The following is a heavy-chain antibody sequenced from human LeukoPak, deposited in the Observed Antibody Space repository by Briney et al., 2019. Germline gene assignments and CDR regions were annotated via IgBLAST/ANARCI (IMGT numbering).Heavy chain of an antibody. V-gene: IGHV1-24*01. CDR1: GYTLTELS. J-gene: IGHJ4*02. D-gene: IGHD4-17*01. CDR2: FDPEDGET. CDR3: ATGHYGDYGY. Sequence: ASVKVSCKVSGYTLTELSMHWLRRAPGKGLEWMGGFDPEDGETIYAQKFQGRVTMTEDTSTDTAYMELSSLRSEDTAVYYCATGHYGDYGYWGQGTLVTVSS.